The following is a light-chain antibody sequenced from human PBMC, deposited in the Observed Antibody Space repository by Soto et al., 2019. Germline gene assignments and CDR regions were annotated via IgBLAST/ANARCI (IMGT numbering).Light chain of an antibody. CDR3: SSYAGSYTWS. CDR2: AVT. J-gene: IGLJ1*01. Sequence: QSVLTQPHSASGSPGQSVTISCTGTSRDVGGYNHVSWYQQHPGKAPKLMIYAVTKRPSGAPDRSSGSKSGNTAALTISGLQAEDEAEYFCSSYAGSYTWSFGSGTKVTVL. V-gene: IGLV2-11*01. CDR1: SRDVGGYNH.